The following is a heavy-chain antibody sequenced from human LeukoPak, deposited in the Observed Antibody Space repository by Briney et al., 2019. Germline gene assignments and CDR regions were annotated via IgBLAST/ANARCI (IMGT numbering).Heavy chain of an antibody. V-gene: IGHV4-34*01. CDR1: GGSFSGYY. J-gene: IGHJ4*02. CDR3: ARGGRYGDYGIDY. D-gene: IGHD4-17*01. Sequence: PSETLSLTCAVYGGSFSGYYWSWIRQPPGKGLEWIGEINHSGSTNYNPSLKSRVTISVDTSKNQFSLKLSSVTAADTGVYYCARGGRYGDYGIDYWGQGTLVTVSS. CDR2: INHSGST.